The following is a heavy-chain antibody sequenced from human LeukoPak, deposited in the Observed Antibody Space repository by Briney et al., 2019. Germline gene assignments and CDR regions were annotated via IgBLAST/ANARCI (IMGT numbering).Heavy chain of an antibody. CDR3: ARDLIVVVPAALYYYYGMDV. CDR1: GYTSTSYD. CDR2: MNPNSGNT. D-gene: IGHD2-2*01. V-gene: IGHV1-8*01. J-gene: IGHJ6*02. Sequence: ASVKVSCKASGYTSTSYDINWVRQATGQGLEWMGWMNPNSGNTGYAQKFQGRVTMTRNTSISTAYMELSRLRSDDTAVYYCARDLIVVVPAALYYYYGMDVWGQGTTVTVSS.